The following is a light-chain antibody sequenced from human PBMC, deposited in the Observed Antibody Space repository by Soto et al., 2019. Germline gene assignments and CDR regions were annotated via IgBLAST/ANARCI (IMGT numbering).Light chain of an antibody. CDR1: TANIGTNT. CDR2: TND. V-gene: IGLV1-44*01. J-gene: IGLJ1*01. CDR3: ATWDDSVYV. Sequence: QAVLTQPPSASGTPGLRVTISCSGSTANIGTNTVNWFQHLPGSAPKLLIYTNDQRPSGVPDRFSGSRSGTSASLAISGLQSEDEADYYCATWDDSVYVFGTGTKVTVL.